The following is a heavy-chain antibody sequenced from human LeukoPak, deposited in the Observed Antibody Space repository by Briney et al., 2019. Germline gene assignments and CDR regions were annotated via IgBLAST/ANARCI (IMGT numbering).Heavy chain of an antibody. Sequence: ASVKVSCKASGYTVTSYYMHWVRQAPGQGLEWMGIINPSGGSTSYAQKFQGRVTMTRDMSTSTVYMELSSLRSEDTAVYYCARASRGLRFLEWSPRRYNWFDPWGQGTLVTVSS. J-gene: IGHJ5*02. CDR3: ARASRGLRFLEWSPRRYNWFDP. CDR2: INPSGGST. CDR1: GYTVTSYY. V-gene: IGHV1-46*01. D-gene: IGHD3-3*01.